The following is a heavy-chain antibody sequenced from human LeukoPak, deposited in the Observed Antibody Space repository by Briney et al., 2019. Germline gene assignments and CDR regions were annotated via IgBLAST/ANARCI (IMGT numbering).Heavy chain of an antibody. Sequence: PGGSLRLSCAASGFNLSAYYMDWVRQGPGKGLVWVSRLKNDGRGTKYADSVKGRFTISRDNSKNTLYLQMSSLRGEDTAVYYCYVSGWTEDIDNWGQGTLVTVSS. D-gene: IGHD6-19*01. CDR2: LKNDGRGT. V-gene: IGHV3-74*03. CDR1: GFNLSAYY. J-gene: IGHJ4*02. CDR3: YVSGWTEDIDN.